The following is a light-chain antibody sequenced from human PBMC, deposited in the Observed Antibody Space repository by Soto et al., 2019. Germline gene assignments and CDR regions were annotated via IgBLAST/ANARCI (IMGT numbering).Light chain of an antibody. CDR3: QAWATGIVV. V-gene: IGLV4-69*01. Sequence: QLVLTQSPSASASLGASVKLTCTLDSGHSRYAIAWHQQQPGRGPRFLMKLNSDGSHSKGDGIPDRFSGSSSGTERYLTISPLQSEDEADYFCQAWATGIVVFGGGTKLTVL. CDR1: SGHSRYA. J-gene: IGLJ2*01. CDR2: LNSDGSH.